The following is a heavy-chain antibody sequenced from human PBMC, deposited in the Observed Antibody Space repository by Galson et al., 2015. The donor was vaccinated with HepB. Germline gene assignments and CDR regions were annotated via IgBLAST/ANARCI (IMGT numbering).Heavy chain of an antibody. Sequence: SLRLSCAASGFTFSSYGMHWVRQAPGKGLEWVAVIWYDGSNKYYADSVKGRFTISRDNSKNTLYLQMNSLRAEDTAVYYCARDPLAYCSGGSCDYYYYGVDVWGQGTTVTVSS. CDR1: GFTFSSYG. CDR2: IWYDGSNK. J-gene: IGHJ6*02. CDR3: ARDPLAYCSGGSCDYYYYGVDV. V-gene: IGHV3-33*01. D-gene: IGHD2-15*01.